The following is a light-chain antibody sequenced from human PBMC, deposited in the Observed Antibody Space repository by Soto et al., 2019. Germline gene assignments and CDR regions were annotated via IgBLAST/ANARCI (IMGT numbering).Light chain of an antibody. CDR1: QSVSSN. CDR3: QQYNNWPLT. V-gene: IGKV3-15*01. CDR2: GAS. Sequence: EVVMTQSPATLSVSPGERATLSCRASQSVSSNLAWYQQKPGQAPRLLIYGASTRATGIPARISGSGSGTEFTLTISSLQSEDFAVYYCQQYNNWPLTFGPGTKV. J-gene: IGKJ3*01.